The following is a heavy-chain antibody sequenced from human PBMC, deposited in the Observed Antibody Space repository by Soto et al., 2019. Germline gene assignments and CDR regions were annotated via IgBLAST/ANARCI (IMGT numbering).Heavy chain of an antibody. V-gene: IGHV3-74*03. J-gene: IGHJ4*02. Sequence: DVQLVESGGGLVQPGGSLRLSCEASGFTFSSSWMHWVRQAPGKVLVWVSRINSGASTTKYADSVKGRFTISRDNAKNTLYPHMDSLTADDTVVYYCARGPTGWFGYHYWGQGTLVTVSS. CDR1: GFTFSSSW. CDR3: ARGPTGWFGYHY. CDR2: INSGASTT. D-gene: IGHD3-10*01.